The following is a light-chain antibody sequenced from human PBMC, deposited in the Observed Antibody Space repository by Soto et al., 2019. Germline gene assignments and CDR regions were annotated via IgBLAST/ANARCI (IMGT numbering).Light chain of an antibody. Sequence: QSVLTQPPSVSAAPGQKVTISCSGSSSNIGNNYVSWYQQLPGTAPKLLIYENNKRPSRIPDRFSGSKSGTSATLGITGLQTGDEADYYCATWDYSLSAVMFGGGTKVTVL. CDR2: ENN. V-gene: IGLV1-51*02. J-gene: IGLJ3*02. CDR3: ATWDYSLSAVM. CDR1: SSNIGNNY.